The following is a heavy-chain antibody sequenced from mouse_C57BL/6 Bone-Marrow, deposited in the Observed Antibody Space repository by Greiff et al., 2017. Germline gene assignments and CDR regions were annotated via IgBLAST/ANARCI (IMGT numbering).Heavy chain of an antibody. J-gene: IGHJ4*01. Sequence: EVKVVESGGGLVKPGGSLKLSCAASGFTFSSYAMSWVRQTPEQRLEWVATISDGGSYTYYPDNVQGRFTISRDNAKNNLYLQMSHLKSEDTAMYYCAREWGLTSYAMDDWGQGTSVTVSS. CDR1: GFTFSSYA. CDR2: ISDGGSYT. CDR3: AREWGLTSYAMDD. V-gene: IGHV5-4*01. D-gene: IGHD4-1*01.